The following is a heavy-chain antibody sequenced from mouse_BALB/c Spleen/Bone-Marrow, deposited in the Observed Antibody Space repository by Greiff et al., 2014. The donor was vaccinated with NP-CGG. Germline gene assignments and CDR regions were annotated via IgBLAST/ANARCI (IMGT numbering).Heavy chain of an antibody. CDR1: GFTFSGYW. Sequence: VQLKESGGGLVQPGGSMKLSCVASGFTFSGYWMNWVRQSPEKGLEWVAEIRLKSNNYATHYAESVKGRFTISRDDSKSSVYLQMNNLRAEDTGICYCTRDWDDAMDYWGQGTSVTVSS. D-gene: IGHD4-1*01. CDR2: IRLKSNNYAT. J-gene: IGHJ4*01. V-gene: IGHV6-6*02. CDR3: TRDWDDAMDY.